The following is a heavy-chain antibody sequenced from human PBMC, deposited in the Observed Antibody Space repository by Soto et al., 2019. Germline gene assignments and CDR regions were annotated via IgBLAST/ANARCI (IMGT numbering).Heavy chain of an antibody. D-gene: IGHD1-26*01. CDR3: AKDGGRHSGGIDY. J-gene: IGHJ4*02. V-gene: IGHV1-69*01. CDR2: IIPIFGTA. CDR1: GGTFSSYS. Sequence: QVQLVQSGAEVKKPGSPVKVSCKASGGTFSSYSINWVRQAPGQGLEWMGEIIPIFGTANNAQKFQGRVTITADESTSTAYMELSSLRSEDTAVYYCAKDGGRHSGGIDYWGQGTLVTVSS.